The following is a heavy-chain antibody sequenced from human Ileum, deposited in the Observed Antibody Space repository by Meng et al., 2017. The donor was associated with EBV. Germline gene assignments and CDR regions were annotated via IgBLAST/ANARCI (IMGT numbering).Heavy chain of an antibody. CDR1: GGSNSSSNW. D-gene: IGHD1-14*01. CDR3: ARDPTGGEDHQRV. Sequence: HVPLHDPGPGLVKPSGTLSLTCAVSGGSNSSSNWWSWVRQPPGKGLEWIGKIYHSGITIYNPSLKSRVTMSVDNSKNQFSLKLNSMTAADTAVYYCARDPTGGEDHQRVWGQGTLVTVSS. V-gene: IGHV4-4*02. CDR2: IYHSGIT. J-gene: IGHJ4*02.